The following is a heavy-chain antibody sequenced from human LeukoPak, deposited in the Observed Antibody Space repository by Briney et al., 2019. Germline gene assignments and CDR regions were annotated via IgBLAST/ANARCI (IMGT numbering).Heavy chain of an antibody. CDR2: VSFGSSYI. J-gene: IGHJ5*02. Sequence: GGSLRLSCVASGFTFKDYTMKWVRQSPGKGLQWVSYVSFGSSYISYADSLKGRFTISRDDAKSSVYLEMTSLRTDDTAVYYCARASTEYAVTDGFDTWGPGTLVTVSS. CDR3: ARASTEYAVTDGFDT. CDR1: GFTFKDYT. D-gene: IGHD4-17*01. V-gene: IGHV3-21*06.